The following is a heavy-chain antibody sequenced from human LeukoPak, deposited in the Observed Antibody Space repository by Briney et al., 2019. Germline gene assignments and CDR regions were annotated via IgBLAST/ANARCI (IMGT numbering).Heavy chain of an antibody. CDR3: GTVTTGRYYMDV. Sequence: ASVKVSCKASDYTFSNYGMSWVRQAPGQGLEWMGWISAYNGNTNYAEKLQGRVTMTTDTSTSTAYMELRSLRSDDTAVYYCGTVTTGRYYMDVWGKGTTVTVSS. CDR1: DYTFSNYG. V-gene: IGHV1-18*01. D-gene: IGHD4-11*01. CDR2: ISAYNGNT. J-gene: IGHJ6*03.